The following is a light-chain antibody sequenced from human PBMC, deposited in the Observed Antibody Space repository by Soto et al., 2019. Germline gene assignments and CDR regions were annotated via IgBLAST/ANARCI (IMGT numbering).Light chain of an antibody. CDR2: GAS. CDR3: QQRSNWPPT. CDR1: QSVTYDQ. Sequence: EIVLTQSRETVSLAADERATLSCRHSQSVTYDQLAWYRQTPGQAPRLLIYGASSRAAGIPDRFSGSGSGTDFTLTISSVEPEDFAVYICQQRSNWPPTFGQGTRLENK. J-gene: IGKJ5*01. V-gene: IGKV3D-20*02.